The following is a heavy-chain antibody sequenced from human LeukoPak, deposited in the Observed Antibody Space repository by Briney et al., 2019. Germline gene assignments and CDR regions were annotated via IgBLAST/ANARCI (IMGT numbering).Heavy chain of an antibody. CDR3: ARDRAPAYYGSASYPSYFDY. D-gene: IGHD3-10*01. V-gene: IGHV3-48*03. CDR1: GFTFSTYA. J-gene: IGHJ4*02. CDR2: ITSSCSTI. Sequence: GGSLTLSCAASGFTFSTYALNWVRQAPGPGLEWVSYITSSCSTIYYADPVKGRFTISRDNAKNSLYLQMNSLRAEDTAVYDCARDRAPAYYGSASYPSYFDYWGQGNLVTVSS.